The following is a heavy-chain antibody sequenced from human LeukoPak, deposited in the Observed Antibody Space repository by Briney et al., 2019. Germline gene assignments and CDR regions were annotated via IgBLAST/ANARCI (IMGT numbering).Heavy chain of an antibody. CDR2: ISGSGGST. CDR3: TTGPDEWELLKEGYYYYYMDV. J-gene: IGHJ6*03. D-gene: IGHD1-26*01. CDR1: GFTFSSYA. V-gene: IGHV3-23*01. Sequence: GGSLRLSCAASGFTFSSYAMSWVRQAPGKGLEWVSAISGSGGSTYYADSVKGRFTISRDNSKNTLYLQMNSLRAEDTAVYYCTTGPDEWELLKEGYYYYYMDVWGKGTTVTVSS.